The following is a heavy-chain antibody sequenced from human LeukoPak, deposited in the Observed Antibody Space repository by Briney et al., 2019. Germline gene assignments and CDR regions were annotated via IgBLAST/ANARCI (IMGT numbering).Heavy chain of an antibody. V-gene: IGHV4-59*12. CDR2: IYNSGGH. CDR3: ATRGY. Sequence: AGTLSLTCAVSGGFISSGYWQCIRRHLGEGLEWFRYIYNSGGHNYKPSLKSQVTISIDTSNNKSPLKLTSVTASYTAVYYCATRGYWGQGTLVTVSS. J-gene: IGHJ4*02. CDR1: GGFISSGY. D-gene: IGHD3-10*01.